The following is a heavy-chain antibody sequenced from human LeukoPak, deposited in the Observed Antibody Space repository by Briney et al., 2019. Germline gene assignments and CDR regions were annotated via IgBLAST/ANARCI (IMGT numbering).Heavy chain of an antibody. CDR1: DGSISSGNYY. CDR3: ARNKYDILTGYFRRNNWFGP. Sequence: SQTLSLTCTVSDGSISSGNYYWSWIRQPGGKGLEWIGHIYTSGSTNYIPSLKSRVTISVETSKNQFSLRLSSVTAADTAVYYCARNKYDILTGYFRRNNWFGPWGQGTLVTVSS. D-gene: IGHD3-9*01. CDR2: IYTSGST. V-gene: IGHV4-61*09. J-gene: IGHJ5*02.